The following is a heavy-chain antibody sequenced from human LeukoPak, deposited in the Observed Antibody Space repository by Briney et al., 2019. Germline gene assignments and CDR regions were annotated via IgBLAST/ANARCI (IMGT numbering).Heavy chain of an antibody. CDR2: IYYSGST. Sequence: SETLSLTCTVSGGSISSYYWSWIRQPPGKGLEWIGYIYYSGSTNYNPSLKSRVTISVDTSKNQFSLKLSFVAAADTAVYYCARELRYSSGFQHWGQGTLVTVSS. D-gene: IGHD3-9*01. CDR1: GGSISSYY. CDR3: ARELRYSSGFQH. V-gene: IGHV4-59*01. J-gene: IGHJ1*01.